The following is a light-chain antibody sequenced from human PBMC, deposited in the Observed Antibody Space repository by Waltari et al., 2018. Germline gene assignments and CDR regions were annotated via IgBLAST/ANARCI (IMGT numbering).Light chain of an antibody. CDR1: VSDIGYYNF. Sequence: QSALAQSASVSGSPGQSITISCTGTVSDIGYYNFVPWYQQHPGKAPKLLIFDVSRWSSGVSHRFSGSKSGNTASLTISGLQAEDEADYYCSSYTSTNTIIFGGGTKVTVL. J-gene: IGLJ2*01. V-gene: IGLV2-14*03. CDR2: DVS. CDR3: SSYTSTNTII.